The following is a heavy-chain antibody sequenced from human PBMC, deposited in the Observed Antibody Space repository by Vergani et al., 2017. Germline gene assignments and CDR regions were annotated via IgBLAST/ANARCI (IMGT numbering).Heavy chain of an antibody. J-gene: IGHJ4*02. CDR2: INPSGGHT. CDR3: ARGDYGILTGYRY. CDR1: GCTFSSYA. V-gene: IGHV1-46*03. D-gene: IGHD3-9*01. Sequence: QVQLVQSGAEVKKPGSSVKVSCKASGCTFSSYAISWVRQAPGQGLEWMGIINPSGGHTNYAQKFQGRVTMTRDTSTSTVYMELSSLRSEDTAIYYCARGDYGILTGYRYWGQGTLVTVSA.